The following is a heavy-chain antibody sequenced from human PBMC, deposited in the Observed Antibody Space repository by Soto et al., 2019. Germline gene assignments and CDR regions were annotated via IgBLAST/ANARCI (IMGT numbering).Heavy chain of an antibody. V-gene: IGHV3-7*04. D-gene: IGHD4-4*01. Sequence: EVQLVESGGGLVQPGGSLRLSCAASGFTFNRYWMKWVRQAPGRGLEWMGNINQDGSEKHYVDSVKGRFIISRDNAKDSVYLQMNSLKSEDTAMYYCARGGYDYSNPFDYWGQGTLVTVSS. CDR2: INQDGSEK. CDR3: ARGGYDYSNPFDY. J-gene: IGHJ4*02. CDR1: GFTFNRYW.